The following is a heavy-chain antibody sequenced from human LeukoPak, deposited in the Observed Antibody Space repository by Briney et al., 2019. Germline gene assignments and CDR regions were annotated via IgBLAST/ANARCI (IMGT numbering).Heavy chain of an antibody. CDR2: ISAYNGNT. CDR1: GYTFTSYG. V-gene: IGHV1-18*01. J-gene: IGHJ5*02. D-gene: IGHD2-2*01. CDR3: ARDRCSSTSCSNWFDP. Sequence: RASVKVSCKASGYTFTSYGISWVRQAPGQGLEWIGWISAYNGNTNYAQKLQGRVTMTTDTSTSTAYMELRSLRSDDTAVYYCARDRCSSTSCSNWFDPWGQGTLVTVSS.